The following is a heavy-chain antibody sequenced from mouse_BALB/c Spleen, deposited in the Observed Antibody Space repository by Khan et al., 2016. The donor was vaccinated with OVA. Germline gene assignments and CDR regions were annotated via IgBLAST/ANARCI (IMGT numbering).Heavy chain of an antibody. CDR3: ARHYSTSFFEY. J-gene: IGHJ2*01. V-gene: IGHV5-6*01. CDR2: ISSGGSYT. D-gene: IGHD2-5*01. Sequence: EVELVESGGDLVKPGGSLKLSCAASGFTFSSFGMSWIRQTPDKRLEWVATISSGGSYTYYPDSVKGRSTIASDKANNTLYLQMSSLKSEDTAMYYCARHYSTSFFEYWGQGTTLTVSS. CDR1: GFTFSSFG.